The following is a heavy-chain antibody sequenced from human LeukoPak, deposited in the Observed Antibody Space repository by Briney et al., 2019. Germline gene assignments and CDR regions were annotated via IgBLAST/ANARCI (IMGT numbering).Heavy chain of an antibody. D-gene: IGHD2-2*01. CDR2: IIPIFGTA. J-gene: IGHJ4*02. CDR3: ARDDGVVVPAAMLN. CDR1: GGTFSSYA. Sequence: GASVKVSCKASGGTFSSYAISWVRQAPGQGLEWMGGIIPIFGTANYAQKFQGRVTITADESTSTAYMELSSLRSEDTAVYYCARDDGVVVPAAMLNWGQGTLVTVSS. V-gene: IGHV1-69*13.